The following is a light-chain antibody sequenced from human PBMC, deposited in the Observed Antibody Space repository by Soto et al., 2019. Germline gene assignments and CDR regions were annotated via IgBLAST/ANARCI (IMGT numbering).Light chain of an antibody. V-gene: IGKV1-39*01. J-gene: IGKJ1*01. Sequence: IQLPQSPSSLSASVGDSVTITCRASQGISSYLGWYQQKPGKAPNLLIYDASTLHSGVPSRFSGGGSGTDFTLTISSVQPEDFATYSCQQSYSTTWTFGQGTKVDIK. CDR1: QGISSY. CDR3: QQSYSTTWT. CDR2: DAS.